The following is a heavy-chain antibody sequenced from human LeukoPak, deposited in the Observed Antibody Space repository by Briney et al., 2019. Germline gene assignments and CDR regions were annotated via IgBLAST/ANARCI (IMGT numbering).Heavy chain of an antibody. CDR2: IYHSGST. V-gene: IGHV4-38-2*01. CDR3: ARVGVAYYDFWSGYYPNWFDP. CDR1: GYSISSGYY. D-gene: IGHD3-3*01. J-gene: IGHJ5*02. Sequence: PSETLSLTCAVSGYSISSGYYWGWIRQPPGKGLEWIGSIYHSGSTYHNPPLRSRVTISVDTSKNQFSLKLSSVTAADTAVYYCARVGVAYYDFWSGYYPNWFDPWGQGTLVTVSS.